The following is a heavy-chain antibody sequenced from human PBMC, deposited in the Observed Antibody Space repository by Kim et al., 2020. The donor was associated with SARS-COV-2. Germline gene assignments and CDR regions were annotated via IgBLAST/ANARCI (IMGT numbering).Heavy chain of an antibody. Sequence: STYYNPSLKSRVTISVESSKNQFSLKLSSVTAADTAVYYCARDSQYYFDYWGQGTLVTVSS. CDR3: ARDSQYYFDY. V-gene: IGHV4-31*02. CDR2: ST. J-gene: IGHJ4*02.